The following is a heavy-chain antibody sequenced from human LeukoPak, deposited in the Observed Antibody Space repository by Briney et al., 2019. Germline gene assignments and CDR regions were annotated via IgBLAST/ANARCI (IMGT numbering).Heavy chain of an antibody. CDR3: ARASNYYGSGSYPYYFDY. D-gene: IGHD3-10*01. Sequence: ASVKVSCKAFGYTFTSNYMHWVRQAPGQGPEWMGVISPSGGSTTYAQKFQGRATLTRDMSTSTDYLELSSLRSDDTAVYYCARASNYYGSGSYPYYFDYWGQGTLVTVSS. CDR1: GYTFTSNY. J-gene: IGHJ4*02. V-gene: IGHV1-46*01. CDR2: ISPSGGST.